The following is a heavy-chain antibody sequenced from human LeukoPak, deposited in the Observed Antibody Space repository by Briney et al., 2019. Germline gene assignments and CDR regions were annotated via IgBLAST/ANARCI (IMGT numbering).Heavy chain of an antibody. CDR1: GFTFSSYA. V-gene: IGHV3-23*01. Sequence: AGSLRLSCAASGFTFSSYAMSWVRQAPGKGLEWVSGISASGAGTYYADSVKGRFTISRDNSKNTLYLQMTSLRADDTAVYYCAKSPETLWFGELWGQGTLVTVSS. J-gene: IGHJ4*02. CDR3: AKSPETLWFGEL. D-gene: IGHD3-10*01. CDR2: ISASGAGT.